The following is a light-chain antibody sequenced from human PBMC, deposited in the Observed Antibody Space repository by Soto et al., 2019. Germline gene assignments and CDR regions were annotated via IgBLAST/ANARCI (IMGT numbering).Light chain of an antibody. Sequence: EIVLTQSPGTLSLSPGERATLSCRASQTVSSGYLAWYQQKPGQAPRLLIYGASTRATGIPGRFSGSASGTDFTLTISRLEPEDFAVYYCQQYGPSPMYTFGQGTNLAIK. CDR3: QQYGPSPMYT. V-gene: IGKV3-20*01. CDR1: QTVSSGY. CDR2: GAS. J-gene: IGKJ2*01.